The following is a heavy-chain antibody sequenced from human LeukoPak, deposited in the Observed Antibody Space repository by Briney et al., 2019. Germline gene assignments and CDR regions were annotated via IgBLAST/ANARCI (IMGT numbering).Heavy chain of an antibody. CDR1: GFTFSSYG. Sequence: GGSLRLSCAASGFTFSSYGMHWVRQAPGKGLEWVAIMWYDGSNKYYTDSVKGRFTVSRDNSKNTLYLQMNSLRVEDTAVYYCAREDTALVIAYWGQGTLVTVSS. V-gene: IGHV3-33*01. D-gene: IGHD5-18*01. CDR2: MWYDGSNK. CDR3: AREDTALVIAY. J-gene: IGHJ4*02.